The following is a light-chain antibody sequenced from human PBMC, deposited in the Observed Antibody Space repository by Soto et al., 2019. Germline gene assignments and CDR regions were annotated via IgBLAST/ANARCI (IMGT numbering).Light chain of an antibody. CDR3: QQYNSYSEIT. Sequence: DIRMTQSPSTLSASVGDRVTITCRASSSIASWLAWYQQKPGKAPKLLISKASILESGVPSRFSGSGSGTEFPLTVSSLQPDDFATYYCQQYNSYSEITFGGGTKVEIK. J-gene: IGKJ4*01. V-gene: IGKV1-5*03. CDR1: SSIASW. CDR2: KAS.